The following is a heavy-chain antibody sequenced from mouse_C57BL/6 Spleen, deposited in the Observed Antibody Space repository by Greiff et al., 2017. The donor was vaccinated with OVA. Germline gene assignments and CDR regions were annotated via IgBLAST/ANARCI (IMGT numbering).Heavy chain of an antibody. CDR1: GFTFSDYG. V-gene: IGHV5-17*01. J-gene: IGHJ2*01. D-gene: IGHD1-1*02. CDR2: ISSGSSTN. Sequence: EVKLMESGGGLVKPGGSLKLSCAASGFTFSDYGMHWVRQAPEKGLEWVAYISSGSSTNYYADTVKGRFTISRDNAKNTLFLQMTSLRSEDTAMYYCARRVEDYFDYWGQGTTLTVSS. CDR3: ARRVEDYFDY.